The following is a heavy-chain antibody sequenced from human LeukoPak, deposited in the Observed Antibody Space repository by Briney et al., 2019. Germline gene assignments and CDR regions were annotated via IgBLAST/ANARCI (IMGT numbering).Heavy chain of an antibody. V-gene: IGHV4-34*01. Sequence: GSLRLSCAASGFTFSSYSMNWIRQPPGKGLEWIGEINHSGSTNYNPSLKSRVTISVDTSKNQFSLKLSSVTAADTAVYYCARGDPRDGYSYWGQGTLVTVSS. CDR2: INHSGST. CDR1: GFTFSSYS. J-gene: IGHJ4*02. D-gene: IGHD5-24*01. CDR3: ARGDPRDGYSY.